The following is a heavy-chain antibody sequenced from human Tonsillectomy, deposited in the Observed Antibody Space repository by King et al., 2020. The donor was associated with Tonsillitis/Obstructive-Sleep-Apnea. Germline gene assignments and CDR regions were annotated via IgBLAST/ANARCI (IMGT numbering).Heavy chain of an antibody. V-gene: IGHV1-46*01. J-gene: IGHJ3*02. CDR3: AREESRDAFDI. Sequence: QLVQSGAEVKKPGASVKVSCKTSGYTFSSYYMHWVRQAPGQGLEWMGIINPSGDITSYAQKFQGRVTMTRDTSTSTVYMELSSLRSEDTAVYYCAREESRDAFDIWGQGTMVTVSS. CDR2: INPSGDIT. CDR1: GYTFSSYY.